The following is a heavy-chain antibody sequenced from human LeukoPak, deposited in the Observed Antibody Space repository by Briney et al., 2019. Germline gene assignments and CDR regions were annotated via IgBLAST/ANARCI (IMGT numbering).Heavy chain of an antibody. J-gene: IGHJ5*02. CDR2: IYYSGST. CDR1: GGSISSYY. D-gene: IGHD3-10*01. CDR3: ARRSLVRGVVIGA. Sequence: SETLSLTCTVSGGSISSYYWSWIRQPPGKGLEWIGYIYYSGSTNYNPSLKSRVTMSEDTSKNQFSLKLTSVTAADTAVYYCARRSLVRGVVIGAWGQGTLVTVSS. V-gene: IGHV4-59*12.